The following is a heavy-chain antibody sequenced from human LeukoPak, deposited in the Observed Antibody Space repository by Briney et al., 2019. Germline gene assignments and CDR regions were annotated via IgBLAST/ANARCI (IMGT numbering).Heavy chain of an antibody. CDR2: ISGSGGST. Sequence: VASVKVSCKASGGTFSSYAMSWVRQAPGKGLEWVSAISGSGGSTYYADSVKGRFTISRDNSKNTLYLQMNSLRAEDTAVYYCANPGSNNWGQGTLVTVSS. D-gene: IGHD3-10*01. V-gene: IGHV3-23*01. CDR3: ANPGSNN. J-gene: IGHJ4*02. CDR1: GGTFSSYA.